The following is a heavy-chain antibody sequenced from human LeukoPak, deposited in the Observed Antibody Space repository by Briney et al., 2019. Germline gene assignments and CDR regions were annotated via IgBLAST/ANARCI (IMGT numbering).Heavy chain of an antibody. CDR1: GFTFSAYH. CDR3: ARRDPFDY. CDR2: ISSDSGTL. J-gene: IGHJ4*02. V-gene: IGHV3-48*02. Sequence: EGSLRLSCASSGFTFSAYHMNWVRQAPGKGLEWISFISSDSGTLYYADSVKGRFTISRDNAANSLYLQMNNLRDEDTAVYYCARRDPFDYWGQGTMVTVSS.